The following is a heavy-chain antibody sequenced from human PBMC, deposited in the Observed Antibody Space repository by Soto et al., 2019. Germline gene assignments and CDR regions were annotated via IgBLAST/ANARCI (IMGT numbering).Heavy chain of an antibody. J-gene: IGHJ4*02. D-gene: IGHD1-1*01. V-gene: IGHV3-15*01. CDR1: GLTFSDVW. Sequence: PGGSLRLSCAASGLTFSDVWMTWVRQAPGKGLEWVGRIKTKPDDGTIDYAAPVRGRFTISRDDSKNTLYLQMTSLTPDDTGVYYCTTSNLGVDFWGPGTLVTVSS. CDR3: TTSNLGVDF. CDR2: IKTKPDDGTI.